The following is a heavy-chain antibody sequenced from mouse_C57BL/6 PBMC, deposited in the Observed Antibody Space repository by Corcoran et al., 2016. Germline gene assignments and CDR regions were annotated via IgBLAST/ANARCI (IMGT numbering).Heavy chain of an antibody. CDR3: SRRSENWEYYAMDY. V-gene: IGHV8-12*01. J-gene: IGHJ4*01. CDR1: GFSLSTSGMG. D-gene: IGHD4-1*01. Sequence: QVTLKESGPGILQSSQTLSLTCSFSGFSLSTSGMGVSWIRQPSGKGLEWLAQIYWDDDKRYNPSLKSRLTISKDTSRNQVFLKITSVDTADTATYYCSRRSENWEYYAMDYWGQGTSVTVSS. CDR2: IYWDDDK.